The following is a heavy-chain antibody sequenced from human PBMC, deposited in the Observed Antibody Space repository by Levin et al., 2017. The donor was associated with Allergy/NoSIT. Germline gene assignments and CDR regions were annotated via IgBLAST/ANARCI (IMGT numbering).Heavy chain of an antibody. D-gene: IGHD3-22*01. CDR3: AKDYDRAYYYDSSGYYPHDY. CDR2: ISGSGGST. V-gene: IGHV3-23*01. CDR1: GFTFSSYA. Sequence: SCAASGFTFSSYAMSWVRQAPGKGLEWVSAISGSGGSTYYADSVKGRFTISRDNSKNTLYLQMNSLRAEDTAVYYCAKDYDRAYYYDSSGYYPHDYWGQGTLVTVSS. J-gene: IGHJ4*02.